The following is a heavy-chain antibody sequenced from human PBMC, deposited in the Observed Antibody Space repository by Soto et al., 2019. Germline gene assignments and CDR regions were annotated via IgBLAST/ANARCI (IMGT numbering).Heavy chain of an antibody. V-gene: IGHV1-18*01. CDR3: ARVGMGGGSCYRCGMDV. D-gene: IGHD2-15*01. Sequence: QVQLVQSGAEVKKPGASVKVSCKASGYTFTSYGISWVRQAPGQGLEWMGWISAYNGNTNYAQKLHGRVTMTTDTSTSTAYMELRSLRSDDTAVYYCARVGMGGGSCYRCGMDVWGQGTTVTVSS. J-gene: IGHJ6*02. CDR2: ISAYNGNT. CDR1: GYTFTSYG.